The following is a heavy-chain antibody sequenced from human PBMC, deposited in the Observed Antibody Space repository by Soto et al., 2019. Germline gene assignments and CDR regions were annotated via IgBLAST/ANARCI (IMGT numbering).Heavy chain of an antibody. V-gene: IGHV3-33*03. Sequence: QVRLVESGGDVVQPGWSLRLSCEVAGLDFSTFGMHWVRQAPGKGLEWVAVMWADGSQRYYVDSVKGRFTVSRDNPKSTLYLQMTSLRVEDTAKYFCVSSHDMPIWGQGTMVTVSS. D-gene: IGHD1-1*01. CDR2: MWADGSQR. CDR1: GLDFSTFG. CDR3: VSSHDMPI. J-gene: IGHJ3*02.